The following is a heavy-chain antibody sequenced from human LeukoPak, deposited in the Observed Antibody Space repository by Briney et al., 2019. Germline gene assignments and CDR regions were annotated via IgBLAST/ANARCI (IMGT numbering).Heavy chain of an antibody. Sequence: GASVKVSCKASGYTFTSYDINWVRQATGQGLEWMGWMNPNSGNTGYAQKFQGRVTMTRNTSISTAYMELSSLRSEDTAVYYCARDWNWGSSDAFDIWGQGTMVTVSS. CDR2: MNPNSGNT. CDR1: GYTFTSYD. V-gene: IGHV1-8*01. J-gene: IGHJ3*02. D-gene: IGHD7-27*01. CDR3: ARDWNWGSSDAFDI.